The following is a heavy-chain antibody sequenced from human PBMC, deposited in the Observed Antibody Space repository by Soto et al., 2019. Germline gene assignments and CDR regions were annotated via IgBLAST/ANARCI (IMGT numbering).Heavy chain of an antibody. J-gene: IGHJ6*02. CDR3: ARAHLGGDSNGMDV. V-gene: IGHV3-11*01. CDR1: RFTFSDYY. D-gene: IGHD3-16*01. CDR2: ISSSGSTI. Sequence: GGSLSLACAASRFTFSDYYMNWIRQAPGKGLEWVSYISSSGSTIYYADSVKGRFTISRDNANNSLYLQMSSLRAEDTAVYHCARAHLGGDSNGMDVWGQGTT.